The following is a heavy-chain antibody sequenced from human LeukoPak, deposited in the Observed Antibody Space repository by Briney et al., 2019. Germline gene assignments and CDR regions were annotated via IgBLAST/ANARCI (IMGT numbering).Heavy chain of an antibody. V-gene: IGHV3-23*01. Sequence: PGGSLRLSCAASGFTFSSYAMSWVRQAPGKGLEWVSAISGSGGSTYYADSVKGRFTISRDNSKNTLYLQMNSLRAEDTAVYYCAKAPPLNYCGSARFDPWGQGTLVTVSS. CDR2: ISGSGGST. CDR1: GFTFSSYA. J-gene: IGHJ5*02. CDR3: AKAPPLNYCGSARFDP. D-gene: IGHD3-10*01.